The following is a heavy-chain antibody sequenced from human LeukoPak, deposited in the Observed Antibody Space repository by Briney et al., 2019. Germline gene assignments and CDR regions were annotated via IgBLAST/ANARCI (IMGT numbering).Heavy chain of an antibody. V-gene: IGHV4-59*01. CDR2: IYSSGST. J-gene: IGHJ5*02. D-gene: IGHD3-10*01. CDR1: GGSISSYY. CDR3: ARADPNASGYFYRFNWFDP. Sequence: SETLSPTCTVSGGSISSYYWNWVRQPPGKGLEWIGNIYSSGSTDYNPSLKSRVTISLDTSKFQFSLRLNSVTAADTAVYYCARADPNASGYFYRFNWFDPWGQGTLVTVSS.